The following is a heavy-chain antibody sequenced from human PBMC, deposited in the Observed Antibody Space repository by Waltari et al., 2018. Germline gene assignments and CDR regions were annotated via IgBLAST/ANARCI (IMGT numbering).Heavy chain of an antibody. J-gene: IGHJ4*02. CDR1: GFTFRSYW. CDR2: IKQDGSEE. CDR3: AREAVAEDY. V-gene: IGHV3-7*01. Sequence: EVQLVESGGGLVQPGGSLSLSCAASGFTFRSYWLRWVRQAPGKGLEWVANIKQDGSEEYYVDSVKGRFTISRDNAKNSLYLQMNSLRAEDTAVYYCAREAVAEDYWGQGTLVTVSS. D-gene: IGHD6-19*01.